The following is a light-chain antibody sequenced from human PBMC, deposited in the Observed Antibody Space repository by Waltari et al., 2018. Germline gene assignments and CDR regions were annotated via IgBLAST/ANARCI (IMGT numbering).Light chain of an antibody. V-gene: IGLV2-14*01. Sequence: QSALTQPASVSGSPGQSITISCTGTSSDVGGYKYVPWYQQHPGKAPKLMIYDVSKRPSGVSNRFSGSKSGNTASLTISGLQAEDEADYYCSSYTSSSLVVFGGGTKLTVL. CDR3: SSYTSSSLVV. CDR1: SSDVGGYKY. CDR2: DVS. J-gene: IGLJ2*01.